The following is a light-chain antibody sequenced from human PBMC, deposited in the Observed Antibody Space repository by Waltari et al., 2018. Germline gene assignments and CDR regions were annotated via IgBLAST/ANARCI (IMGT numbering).Light chain of an antibody. J-gene: IGKJ2*01. V-gene: IGKV2-30*01. CDR2: KVS. CDR1: QSLVYSDGNTY. CDR3: MQGTHWPRYT. Sequence: DVVMTQSPLSLPVTLGQPASISCRSRQSLVYSDGNTYLNWFQQRPGQSPRRLIYKVSNRDSGVPDRFSGSGSGTDFTLKISRVEAEDVGVYYCMQGTHWPRYTFGQGTKLEIK.